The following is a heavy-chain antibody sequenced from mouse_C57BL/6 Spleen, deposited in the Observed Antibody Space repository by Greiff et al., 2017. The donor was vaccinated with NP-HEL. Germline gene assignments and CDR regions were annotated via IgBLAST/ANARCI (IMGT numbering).Heavy chain of an antibody. D-gene: IGHD1-1*01. V-gene: IGHV3-6*01. Sequence: EVQVVESGPGLVKPSQSLSLTCSVTGYSITSGYYWNWIRQFPGNKLEWMGYISYDGSNNSNPSLKNRISITRDTSKNQFFPKLKSVTTEDTATYYCASGYYGSSPDYWGQGTTLTVSS. CDR2: ISYDGSN. J-gene: IGHJ2*01. CDR1: GYSITSGYY. CDR3: ASGYYGSSPDY.